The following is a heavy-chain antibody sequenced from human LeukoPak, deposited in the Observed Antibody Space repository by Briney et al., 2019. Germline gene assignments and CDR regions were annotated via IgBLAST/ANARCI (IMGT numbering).Heavy chain of an antibody. D-gene: IGHD2-2*01. CDR3: VRAPITSPFYFDY. Sequence: GGSLRLSCTASGFAFDEHGMSWVRQVPGKGLEWVSGINWSGGSTGYADPLRGRFTISRDNAKNSLYLQMDSLRAEDTALYYCVRAPITSPFYFDYWGQGTLVTVSS. V-gene: IGHV3-20*04. CDR2: INWSGGST. CDR1: GFAFDEHG. J-gene: IGHJ4*02.